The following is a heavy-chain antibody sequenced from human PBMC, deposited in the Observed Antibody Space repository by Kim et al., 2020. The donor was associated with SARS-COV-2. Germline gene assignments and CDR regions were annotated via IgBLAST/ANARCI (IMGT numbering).Heavy chain of an antibody. J-gene: IGHJ6*02. CDR3: AGDGTTAGGMDV. D-gene: IGHD1-7*01. Sequence: YYASSVKGRFTISRDNANDSRYLQMNSLSAEDTAVYYCAGDGTTAGGMDVWGQGTTVTVSS. V-gene: IGHV3-21*01.